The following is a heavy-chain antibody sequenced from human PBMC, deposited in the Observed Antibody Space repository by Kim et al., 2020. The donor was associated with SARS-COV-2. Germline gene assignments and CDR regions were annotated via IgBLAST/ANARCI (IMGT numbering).Heavy chain of an antibody. CDR2: YTT. Sequence: YTTEYATSAKGIFTISRDDSTNSLYLQMTSLKTEDTALYYCASIYYNGRDYWGQGTLVTVSS. D-gene: IGHD3-10*01. CDR3: ASIYYNGRDY. V-gene: IGHV3-72*01. J-gene: IGHJ4*02.